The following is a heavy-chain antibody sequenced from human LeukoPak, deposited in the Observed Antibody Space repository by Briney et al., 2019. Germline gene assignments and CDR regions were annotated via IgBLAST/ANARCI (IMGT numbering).Heavy chain of an antibody. CDR1: GYSISSGYY. D-gene: IGHD1-26*01. Sequence: SETLSLTCTVSGYSISSGYYWGWIRQPPGKGLEWIGSIYHSGSTYYNPSLKSRVTISVDTSKNQFSLKLSSVTAADTAVYYCARATYSGCFDYWGQGTLVTVSS. CDR2: IYHSGST. V-gene: IGHV4-38-2*02. CDR3: ARATYSGCFDY. J-gene: IGHJ4*02.